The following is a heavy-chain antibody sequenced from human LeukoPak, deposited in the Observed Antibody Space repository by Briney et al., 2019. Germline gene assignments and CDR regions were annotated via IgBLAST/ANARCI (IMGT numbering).Heavy chain of an antibody. CDR1: GFTFSSYA. CDR3: ATDNLFGY. V-gene: IGHV3-30-3*01. D-gene: IGHD2-21*01. Sequence: GGSLRLSCAASGFTFSSYAMHWVRQAPGKGLEWVAVISYDGSNKYYADSVKGRFTISRDNSKNTLYLQMNSLRAEDTAVYYCATDNLFGYWGQGTLVTVSS. J-gene: IGHJ4*02. CDR2: ISYDGSNK.